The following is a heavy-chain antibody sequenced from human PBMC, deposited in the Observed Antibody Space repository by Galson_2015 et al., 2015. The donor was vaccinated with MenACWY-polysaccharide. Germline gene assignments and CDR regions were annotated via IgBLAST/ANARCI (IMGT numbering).Heavy chain of an antibody. D-gene: IGHD2-2*02. V-gene: IGHV3-74*01. CDR1: GFTFSGNW. CDR3: ARGGGRFPASLRALDY. CDR2: INRDGRST. Sequence: SLRLSCAASGFTFSGNWMHWVRQAPGKGLVWVSRINRDGRSTSYADSVKGRFTTSRDNAKNTLYLQMNSLSAEDTAVYYCARGGGRFPASLRALDYWGQGTLVTVSS. J-gene: IGHJ4*02.